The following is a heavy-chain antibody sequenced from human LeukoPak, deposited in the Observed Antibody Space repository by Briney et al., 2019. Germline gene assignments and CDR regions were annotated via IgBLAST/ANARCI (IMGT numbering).Heavy chain of an antibody. Sequence: SETLSLTCTVSGGSISSGSYYWSWIRQPAGKGLEWIGRIYTSGSTNYNPSLKSRVTISVDTSKNQFSLKLSSVTAADTAVYYCARALEYSSSWDYYYYMDVWGKGTTVTVSS. J-gene: IGHJ6*03. CDR3: ARALEYSSSWDYYYYMDV. CDR1: GGSISSGSYY. V-gene: IGHV4-61*02. CDR2: IYTSGST. D-gene: IGHD6-6*01.